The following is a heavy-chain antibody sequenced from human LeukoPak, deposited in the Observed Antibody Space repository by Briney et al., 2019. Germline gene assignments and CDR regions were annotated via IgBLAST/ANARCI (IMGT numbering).Heavy chain of an antibody. J-gene: IGHJ5*01. CDR2: INHSGST. Sequence: PSETLSLTCAVYGGSFSGYYWSWIRQPPGKGLEWIGEINHSGSTNYNPSLKSRVTISVDTSKNQFSLKLSSVTAADTAVYYCARGVGDYDSWFDSWGQGTLVTVSS. CDR1: GGSFSGYY. CDR3: ARGVGDYDSWFDS. V-gene: IGHV4-34*01. D-gene: IGHD4-17*01.